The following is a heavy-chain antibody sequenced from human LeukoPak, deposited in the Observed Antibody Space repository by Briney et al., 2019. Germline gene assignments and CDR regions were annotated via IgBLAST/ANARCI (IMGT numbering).Heavy chain of an antibody. CDR2: ISGSGGST. D-gene: IGHD2-15*01. Sequence: GGSLRLYCAASGFTFSSYAMSWGRQAPGKGLEWVSAISGSGGSTYYADSVKGRFTISRDNSKNTLYLQMNSLRAEDTAVYYCAKGGISCSGGSCYRYYFDYWGQGTLVTVSS. CDR1: GFTFSSYA. J-gene: IGHJ4*02. V-gene: IGHV3-23*01. CDR3: AKGGISCSGGSCYRYYFDY.